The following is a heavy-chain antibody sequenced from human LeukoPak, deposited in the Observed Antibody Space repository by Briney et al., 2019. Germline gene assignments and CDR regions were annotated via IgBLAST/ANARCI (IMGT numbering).Heavy chain of an antibody. J-gene: IGHJ4*02. V-gene: IGHV3-15*01. Sequence: PGGPLRLSRVLSGLIFKHPWMSWVRQAPGKGLEWVGRITHDGRTDNAPPVKGRIPISRHNSKNTYYLQMNSLRMEGASMYYCIWMSMVRTVDVWGEGTLVTVS. CDR1: GLIFKHPW. CDR3: IWMSMVRTVDV. D-gene: IGHD4/OR15-4a*01. CDR2: ITHDGRT.